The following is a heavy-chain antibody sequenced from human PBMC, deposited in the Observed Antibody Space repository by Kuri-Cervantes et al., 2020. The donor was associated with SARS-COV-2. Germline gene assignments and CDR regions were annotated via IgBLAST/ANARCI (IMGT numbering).Heavy chain of an antibody. CDR2: INWNGGST. CDR3: ARSRYCSSTSCPGGDY. CDR1: GFTFSFHS. Sequence: GESLKISCTASGFTFSFHSMNWVRQAPGKGLEWVSGINWNGGSTGYADSVKGRFTISRDNAKNSLYLQMNSLRAEDTALYYCARSRYCSSTSCPGGDYWGQGTLVTVSS. D-gene: IGHD2-2*01. J-gene: IGHJ4*02. V-gene: IGHV3-20*04.